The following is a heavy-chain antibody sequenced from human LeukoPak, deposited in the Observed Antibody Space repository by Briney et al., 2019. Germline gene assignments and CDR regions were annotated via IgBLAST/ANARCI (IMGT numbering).Heavy chain of an antibody. CDR1: GGSISSGGYY. Sequence: SSETLSLTCTVSGGSISSGGYYWSWIRQPAGKGLEWIGRIYTSGSTNYNPSLKSRVTISVDTSKNQFSLKLSSVTAADTAVYYCARDLAAAGFDYWGQGTLVTVSS. J-gene: IGHJ4*02. CDR2: IYTSGST. CDR3: ARDLAAAGFDY. V-gene: IGHV4-61*02. D-gene: IGHD6-13*01.